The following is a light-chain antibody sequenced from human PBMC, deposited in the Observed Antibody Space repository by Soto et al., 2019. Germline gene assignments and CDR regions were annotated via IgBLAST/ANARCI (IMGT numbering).Light chain of an antibody. CDR1: QSVSSY. CDR2: DAS. Sequence: EIVLTQSPATLSLSPGERANLSCRASQSVSSYLAWYQQKPGQAPRLLIYDASNRATGIPARFSGGGSGTDFTLTISSLNPEDFAVYYCQQRFNWPRITFGQGTKLEIK. J-gene: IGKJ2*01. CDR3: QQRFNWPRIT. V-gene: IGKV3-11*01.